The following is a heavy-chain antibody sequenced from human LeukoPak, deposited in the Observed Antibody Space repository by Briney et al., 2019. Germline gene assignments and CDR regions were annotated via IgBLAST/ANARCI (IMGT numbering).Heavy chain of an antibody. D-gene: IGHD4-23*01. CDR3: ARERTTTVVRYGMDV. V-gene: IGHV3-66*01. Sequence: GGSLRLSCAASGFTVSSNYMNWVRQAPGKGLEWFSIIYSGDNTYYADSVKGRFTISRDNSKNTLYLQMNSLRVEDTAVYYCARERTTTVVRYGMDVWGQGTTVTVSS. CDR1: GFTVSSNY. CDR2: IYSGDNT. J-gene: IGHJ6*02.